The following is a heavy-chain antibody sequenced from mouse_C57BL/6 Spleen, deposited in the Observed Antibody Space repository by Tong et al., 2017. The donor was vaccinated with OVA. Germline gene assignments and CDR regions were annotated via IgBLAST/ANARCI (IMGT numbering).Heavy chain of an antibody. CDR3: ARAGTWDFDY. J-gene: IGHJ2*01. Sequence: VQLQQSGADLAKPGPSVKMSCKASGYTFTSSWMHWVNQRPGQGLEWIGYIIPSTGYIGSNKRFKDKPTLTADKSSSTAYMQLSSLTSEDSAVYYCARAGTWDFDYWGQGTTLTVSS. CDR1: GYTFTSSW. CDR2: IIPSTGYI. D-gene: IGHD4-1*01. V-gene: IGHV1-7*01.